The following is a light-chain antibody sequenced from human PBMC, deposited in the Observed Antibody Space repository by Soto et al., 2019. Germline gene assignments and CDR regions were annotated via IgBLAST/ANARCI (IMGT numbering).Light chain of an antibody. CDR3: SSYTSSNTYV. V-gene: IGLV2-14*01. Sequence: SVLTQPASLSGSPGQSITISCTGTSSDVGGYNYVSWYQQHPGKAPKLMIYEVSNRPSGVSNRFSGSKSGNTASLTISGLQAEDETDYYCSSYTSSNTYVFGTGTKVTVL. CDR2: EVS. J-gene: IGLJ1*01. CDR1: SSDVGGYNY.